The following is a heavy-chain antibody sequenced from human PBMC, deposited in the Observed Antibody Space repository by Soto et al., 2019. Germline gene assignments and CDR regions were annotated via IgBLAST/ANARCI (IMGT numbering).Heavy chain of an antibody. CDR3: TRMDDYVWGSYRYTKSYGMDV. D-gene: IGHD3-16*02. V-gene: IGHV3-73*01. CDR1: GFTFIGSA. J-gene: IGHJ6*02. CDR2: IRSKANSYAT. Sequence: TGGSLRLSCASSGFTFIGSAMRWVRQASGKGLEWVGRIRSKANSYATAYAASVKGRFTISRDDSKNTAYLQMNSLKTEDTAVYYCTRMDDYVWGSYRYTKSYGMDVWGQGTTVTVSS.